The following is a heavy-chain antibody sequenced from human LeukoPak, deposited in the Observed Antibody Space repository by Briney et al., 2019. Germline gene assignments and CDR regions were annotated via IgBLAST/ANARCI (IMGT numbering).Heavy chain of an antibody. CDR1: GFTFRSHA. CDR2: ISGTGGST. D-gene: IGHD3-22*01. CDR3: ARDRGYYYDNSGYLFDY. V-gene: IGHV3-23*01. Sequence: GGSLRLSCAASGFTFRSHAMSWVRQAPGQGLEWVSAISGTGGSTSYAGSVKGRFTISRDNSKNTLYLQMNSLRAEDTAVYYCARDRGYYYDNSGYLFDYWGQGTLVTVSS. J-gene: IGHJ4*02.